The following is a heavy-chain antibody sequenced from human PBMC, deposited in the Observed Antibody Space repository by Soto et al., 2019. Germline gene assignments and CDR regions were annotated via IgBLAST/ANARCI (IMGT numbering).Heavy chain of an antibody. CDR3: ARGVLA. CDR1: GGSVKSGCYS. D-gene: IGHD2-8*01. CDR2: ISPSGSP. J-gene: IGHJ5*02. Sequence: PSETLCLTCSVSGGSVKSGCYSWSWIRQPPGKGLEWIGFISPSGSPAYNPSLKSRVTISVDRSNNQISLELSSVTAADTAVYYCARGVLAWGPGTLVTVSS. V-gene: IGHV4-30-2*01.